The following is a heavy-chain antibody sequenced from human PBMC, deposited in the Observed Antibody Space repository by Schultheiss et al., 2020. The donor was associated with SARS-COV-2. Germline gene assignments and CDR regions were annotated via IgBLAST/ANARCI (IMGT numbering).Heavy chain of an antibody. D-gene: IGHD6-19*01. J-gene: IGHJ4*02. CDR1: GGSFSGYY. Sequence: SETLSLTCAVYGGSFSGYYWSWIRQPPGKGLEWIGEINHSGSTNYNPSLKSRVTISVDTSKNQFSLKLSSVTAADTAVYCCATTAVAHDYWGQGTLVTVSS. CDR3: ATTAVAHDY. V-gene: IGHV4-34*01. CDR2: INHSGST.